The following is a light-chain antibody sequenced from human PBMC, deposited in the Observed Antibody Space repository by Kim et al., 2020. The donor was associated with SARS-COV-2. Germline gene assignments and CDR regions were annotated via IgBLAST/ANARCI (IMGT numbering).Light chain of an antibody. CDR1: QSIRNY. V-gene: IGKV1-39*01. J-gene: IGKJ4*01. Sequence: SASVGDRVTITCRASQSIRNYLNWYQHKPGKAPKLLIYSTSTLESGVPSRFSGSGSGTDFRLTITTLQPEDFATYFCQPSYNTPRTFGGGTKVDIK. CDR2: STS. CDR3: QPSYNTPRT.